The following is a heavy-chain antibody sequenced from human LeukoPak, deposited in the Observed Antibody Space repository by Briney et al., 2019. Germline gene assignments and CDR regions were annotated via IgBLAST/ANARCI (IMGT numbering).Heavy chain of an antibody. J-gene: IGHJ2*01. V-gene: IGHV3-15*01. Sequence: GGSLRLSCAGAGFTFKNASMSWVRQAPGKGLEWVGLIRSNTDGGTTDYAAPVKGRFTISRDDSKNTLHLQMSSLKTEDTAVYYCATVYWYFDLWGLGTLVSVSA. CDR3: ATVYWYFDL. CDR2: IRSNTDGGTT. CDR1: GFTFKNAS.